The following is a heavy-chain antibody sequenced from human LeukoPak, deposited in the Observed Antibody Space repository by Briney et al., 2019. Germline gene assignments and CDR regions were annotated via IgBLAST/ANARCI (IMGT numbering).Heavy chain of an antibody. D-gene: IGHD3-3*01. CDR1: GFTFSDYY. V-gene: IGHV3-11*01. CDR3: ARDYDFWSGYPDY. J-gene: IGHJ4*02. Sequence: GGSPRLSCAASGFTFSDYYMSWIRQAPGKGLEWVSYISSSGSTIYYADSVKGRFTISRDNAKNSLYLQMNSLRAEDTAVYYCARDYDFWSGYPDYWGQGTLVTVSS. CDR2: ISSSGSTI.